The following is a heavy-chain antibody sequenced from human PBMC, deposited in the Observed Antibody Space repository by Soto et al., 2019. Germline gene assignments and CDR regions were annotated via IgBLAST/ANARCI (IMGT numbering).Heavy chain of an antibody. D-gene: IGHD6-19*01. CDR1: GFIFDDFA. Sequence: EVQLVECGGSLVQPGRSLRLSYAASGFIFDDFAMHWVRQAPGKGLEWVSGISWNSDSIDYADSVKGRFTISRDNAKNSMYLQMNSLRAGDRALYYCAKGESHWLVPFDYWSQGTLVTVSS. CDR2: ISWNSDSI. V-gene: IGHV3-9*01. CDR3: AKGESHWLVPFDY. J-gene: IGHJ4*02.